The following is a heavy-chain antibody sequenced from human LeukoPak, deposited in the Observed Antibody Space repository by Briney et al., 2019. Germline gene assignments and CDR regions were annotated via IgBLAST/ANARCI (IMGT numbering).Heavy chain of an antibody. D-gene: IGHD6-19*01. CDR2: ISSSGSII. Sequence: GGSLRLSCAASGFTFSSYEMNWVRQAPGKGLEWISYISSSGSIIYYADSVKGRFTISGDNAENSLYLQMSSLRAEDTAVYYCARDGYSSGWHNFDYWGQGTLVTVSS. CDR1: GFTFSSYE. J-gene: IGHJ4*02. CDR3: ARDGYSSGWHNFDY. V-gene: IGHV3-48*03.